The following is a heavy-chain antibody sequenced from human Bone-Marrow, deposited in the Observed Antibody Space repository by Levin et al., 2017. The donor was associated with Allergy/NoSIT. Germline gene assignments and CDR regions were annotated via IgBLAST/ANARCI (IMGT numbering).Heavy chain of an antibody. V-gene: IGHV1-18*01. J-gene: IGHJ5*02. D-gene: IGHD6-13*01. Sequence: ASVKVSCKTSGFTFSSYGITWVRQAPGQGLERMGYINTYNGRANYAQRFQGRVTMTTDTPTTTAYMQLRRLTSDDTATYFCARAGSSSWSTLFDPWGQGTLVIVSA. CDR2: INTYNGRA. CDR3: ARAGSSSWSTLFDP. CDR1: GFTFSSYG.